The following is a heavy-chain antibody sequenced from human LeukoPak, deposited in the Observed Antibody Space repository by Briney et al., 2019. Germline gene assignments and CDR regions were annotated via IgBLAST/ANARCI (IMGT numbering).Heavy chain of an antibody. CDR2: IIPIFGTA. D-gene: IGHD3-3*01. J-gene: IGHJ3*02. CDR3: AKTIFGVANAFDI. Sequence: SVNVSCKASGGTFSSYAISWVRQAPGQGLEWMGGIIPIFGTANYAQKFQGRVTITADESTSTAYMELSSLRSEDTAVYYCAKTIFGVANAFDIWGQGTMVTVSS. V-gene: IGHV1-69*13. CDR1: GGTFSSYA.